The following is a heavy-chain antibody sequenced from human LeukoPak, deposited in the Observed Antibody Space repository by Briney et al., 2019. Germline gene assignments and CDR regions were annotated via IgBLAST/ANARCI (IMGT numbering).Heavy chain of an antibody. CDR3: ARARGAAGNHYYFDY. D-gene: IGHD6-13*01. V-gene: IGHV3-33*01. J-gene: IGHJ4*02. CDR1: GFTFSSYG. Sequence: PGGSLRLSCAASGFTFSSYGMHWVRQAPGKGLEWVAVIWYDGSNKYYADSVKGRFTISRDNSKNTLYLQMNSLRAEDTAVYYCARARGAAGNHYYFDYWGQGTLVTVSS. CDR2: IWYDGSNK.